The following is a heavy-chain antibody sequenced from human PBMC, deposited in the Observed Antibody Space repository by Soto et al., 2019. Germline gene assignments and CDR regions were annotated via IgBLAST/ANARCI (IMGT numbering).Heavy chain of an antibody. CDR3: ASDVDYRATGIHY. D-gene: IGHD4-17*01. Sequence: QVQLVQSGAEVKKPGASVKVSCNASGYTFTSYYMHWVRQAPGQGLEWMVIINPSGGSTSYAQKFQGRVTMTRAASTSTGYMELGSLRSEDTAVYYCASDVDYRATGIHYWGQGTLVTVSS. CDR1: GYTFTSYY. V-gene: IGHV1-46*01. CDR2: INPSGGST. J-gene: IGHJ4*02.